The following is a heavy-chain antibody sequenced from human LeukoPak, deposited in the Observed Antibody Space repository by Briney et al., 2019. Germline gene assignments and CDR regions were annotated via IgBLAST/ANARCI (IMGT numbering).Heavy chain of an antibody. V-gene: IGHV4-61*02. CDR2: IYTSGST. J-gene: IGHJ6*03. CDR1: GGSISSGSYY. D-gene: IGHD3-22*01. Sequence: SETLSLTCTVSGGSISSGSYYWSWIRQPAGKGLEWIGRIYTSGSTNYNPSLKSRITISVDTSKNQFSLKLSSVTAADTAVYYCARDYYDPHFYYYYYMDVWGKGTTVTVSS. CDR3: ARDYYDPHFYYYYYMDV.